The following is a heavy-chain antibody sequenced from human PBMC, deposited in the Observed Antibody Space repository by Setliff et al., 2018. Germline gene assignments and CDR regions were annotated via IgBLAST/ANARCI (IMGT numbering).Heavy chain of an antibody. CDR2: IYYSGST. CDR3: ARGLEGEDYFYYMDV. J-gene: IGHJ6*03. Sequence: SETLSLTCTVSGGSISSGIYYWGWVRQPPGKGLEWIGSIYYSGSTYYNPSLKSRVTISVDTSKNQFSLKLTSVTAADTAVYYCARGLEGEDYFYYMDVWGKGNTVTVSS. CDR1: GGSISSGIYY. D-gene: IGHD2-21*01. V-gene: IGHV4-39*07.